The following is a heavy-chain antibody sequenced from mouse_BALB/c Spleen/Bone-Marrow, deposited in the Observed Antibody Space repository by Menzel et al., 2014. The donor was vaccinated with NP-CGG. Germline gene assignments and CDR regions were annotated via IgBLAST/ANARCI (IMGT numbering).Heavy chain of an antibody. J-gene: IGHJ1*01. CDR2: INPYNGDT. CDR1: GYSFTGYF. CDR3: ARVTTDWYFDV. V-gene: IGHV1-20*02. Sequence: VQLQQSGPELVKPGASVKISCKASGYSFTGYFMNWVMQSHGKSLEWIGRINPYNGDTFYNQKFKGKATLTADKSSSTAHMELRSLESEDSAVYYCARVTTDWYFDVWGAGTTVTVSS. D-gene: IGHD1-1*01.